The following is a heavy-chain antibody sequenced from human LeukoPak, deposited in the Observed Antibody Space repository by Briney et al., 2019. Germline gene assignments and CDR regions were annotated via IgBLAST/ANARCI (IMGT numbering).Heavy chain of an antibody. V-gene: IGHV4-34*01. CDR2: INHSGST. D-gene: IGHD6-19*01. CDR1: GGSFSGYY. Sequence: PSETLSLTCAVYGGSFSGYYWSWIRQPPGKGLEWIGEINHSGSTNYNPSLKSRVTISVDTSKNQFSLKLSSVTAADTAVYYCARRYSSGWLQQYYFDYWGQGTLVTVSS. CDR3: ARRYSSGWLQQYYFDY. J-gene: IGHJ4*02.